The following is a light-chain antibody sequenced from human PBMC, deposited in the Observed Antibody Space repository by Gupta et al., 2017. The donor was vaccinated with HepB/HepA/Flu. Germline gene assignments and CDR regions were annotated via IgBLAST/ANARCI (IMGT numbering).Light chain of an antibody. Sequence: QSVLTQPPSVSGAPGQRVNLSCTGSSSNIGTHFDVHWYQQLPGTAPKVLIYANNNRPSGVPDRFSGSKSGTSASLAITGLQAEDEADYYCQSYDSRLSSYVFGTGTKVTVL. J-gene: IGLJ1*01. CDR2: ANN. CDR3: QSYDSRLSSYV. V-gene: IGLV1-40*01. CDR1: SSNIGTHFD.